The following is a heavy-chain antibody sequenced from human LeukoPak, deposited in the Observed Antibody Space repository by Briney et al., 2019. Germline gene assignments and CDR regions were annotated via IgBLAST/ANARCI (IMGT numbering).Heavy chain of an antibody. D-gene: IGHD3-3*02. J-gene: IGHJ5*02. V-gene: IGHV1-46*01. CDR3: ARHRDSMNSLFDP. CDR1: GYTFTNYY. Sequence: ASVKVSCTASGYTFTNYYINWMRQAPGQGLEWMGIINPSGGSNSNAQNFQGRVTMTRDTSPSTVYMEMSSVRYEVTSVYYCARHRDSMNSLFDPWGQGTLVTVSS. CDR2: INPSGGSN.